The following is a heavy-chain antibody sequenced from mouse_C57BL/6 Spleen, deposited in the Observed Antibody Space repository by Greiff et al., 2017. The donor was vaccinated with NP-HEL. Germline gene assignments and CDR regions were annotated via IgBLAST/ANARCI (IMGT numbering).Heavy chain of an antibody. D-gene: IGHD1-1*01. J-gene: IGHJ4*01. CDR1: GFTFSSYT. Sequence: EVMLVESGGGLVKPGGSLKLSCAASGFTFSSYTMSWVRQTPEKRLEWVATISGGGGNTYYPDSVKGRFTISRDNAKNTLYLQMSSLRSEDTALYYCARDDLTGVYAMDYWGQGTSVTVSS. CDR3: ARDDLTGVYAMDY. CDR2: ISGGGGNT. V-gene: IGHV5-9*01.